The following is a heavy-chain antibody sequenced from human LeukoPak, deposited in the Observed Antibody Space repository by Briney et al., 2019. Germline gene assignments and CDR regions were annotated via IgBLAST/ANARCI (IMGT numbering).Heavy chain of an antibody. CDR1: GFTFSSYG. J-gene: IGHJ4*02. Sequence: GGSLRLSCAASGFTFSSYGMHWVRQAPGKGPEWVAVISYDGSNKYYADSVKGRFTISRDNSKNTLYLQMNSLRADDTAVYYCARGGGHCVNGLCYMDYWGQGTLVTVSS. CDR3: ARGGGHCVNGLCYMDY. CDR2: ISYDGSNK. V-gene: IGHV3-30*03. D-gene: IGHD2-8*01.